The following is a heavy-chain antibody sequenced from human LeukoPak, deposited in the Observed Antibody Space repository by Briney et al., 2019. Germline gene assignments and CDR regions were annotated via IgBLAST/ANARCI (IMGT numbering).Heavy chain of an antibody. J-gene: IGHJ6*02. CDR2: ISHDGSNN. CDR3: ARDQGYYGSGSMYYGMDV. V-gene: IGHV3-30*04. D-gene: IGHD3-10*01. CDR1: GFTFSSYA. Sequence: GRSLRLSCAASGFTFSSYAMHWVRQAPGKGLEWVAVISHDGSNNYYADSVKGRFTISRDNSKNTLYLQMNSLRAEDTAVYYCARDQGYYGSGSMYYGMDVWGQGTTVTVSS.